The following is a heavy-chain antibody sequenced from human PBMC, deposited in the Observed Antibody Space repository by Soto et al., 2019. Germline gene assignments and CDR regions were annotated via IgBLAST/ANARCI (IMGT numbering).Heavy chain of an antibody. CDR1: GGSINNHY. CDR3: ARANWYSEY. J-gene: IGHJ4*02. D-gene: IGHD7-27*01. Sequence: QVHLPESGPGLVKPSETLSLTCSVSGGSINNHYWSWIRQPPGKGLEWIGYVYYTGSTNYNPSLKSRVTMSVDTSKNQFSLNLTSLTAADTAIYYCARANWYSEYWGQGTLVTVSS. CDR2: VYYTGST. V-gene: IGHV4-59*11.